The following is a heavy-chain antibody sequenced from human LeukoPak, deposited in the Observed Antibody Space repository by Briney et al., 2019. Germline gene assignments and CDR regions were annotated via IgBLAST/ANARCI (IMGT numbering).Heavy chain of an antibody. Sequence: GGSLRLSCAASGFTVSNNYMSWVRQAPGKGLEWVSLIYSSGSTHYADSVKGRFTISRDNSKNTLYLQMNSLRAEDTAMYYCARDRRGYSAYDYEECLDYWGQGTLVTVSS. V-gene: IGHV3-66*03. CDR2: IYSSGST. J-gene: IGHJ4*02. CDR1: GFTVSNNY. CDR3: ARDRRGYSAYDYEECLDY. D-gene: IGHD5-12*01.